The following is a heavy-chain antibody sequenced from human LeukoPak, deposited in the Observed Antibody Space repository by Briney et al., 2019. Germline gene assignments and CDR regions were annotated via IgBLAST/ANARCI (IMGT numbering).Heavy chain of an antibody. J-gene: IGHJ5*02. CDR1: GGSISSYY. CDR3: ARHVYGDYDWFDP. CDR2: IYYSGST. Sequence: SETLSLTCTVSGGSISSYYWSWIRQPPGKGLEWIGYIYYSGSTNYNPSLKGRVTISVDTSKNQFSLKLSSVTAADTAVYYCARHVYGDYDWFDPWGQGTLVTVSS. D-gene: IGHD4-17*01. V-gene: IGHV4-59*08.